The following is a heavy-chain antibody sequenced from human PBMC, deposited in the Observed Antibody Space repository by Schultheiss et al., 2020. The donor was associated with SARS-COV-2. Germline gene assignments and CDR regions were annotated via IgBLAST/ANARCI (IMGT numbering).Heavy chain of an antibody. CDR1: GYSISSSNW. CDR2: VYSSGTT. Sequence: SETLSLTCAVSGYSISSSNWWGWIRQPPGKGLEWMASVYSSGTTYYNPSLTSRGTISIDRSRNQFSLNLFSVTAADTALYYCAGSYSGGFDNWGQGTQVTVSS. J-gene: IGHJ4*02. CDR3: AGSYSGGFDN. V-gene: IGHV4-38-2*01. D-gene: IGHD1-26*01.